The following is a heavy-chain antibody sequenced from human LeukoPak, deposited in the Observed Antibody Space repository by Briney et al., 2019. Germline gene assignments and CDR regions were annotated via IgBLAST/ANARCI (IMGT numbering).Heavy chain of an antibody. J-gene: IGHJ4*02. CDR2: VYYSGST. CDR1: GGYISTYF. D-gene: IGHD3-10*01. Sequence: PSGTLSLTSPRSGGYISTYFWNWIRQPPGKGLEWIGYVYYSGSTNYNPSLKSRVTILVDTSKNQFSLKLTSLTAADTAVYYCARSALETSGSYYNPQPFDYWGQGTLVTVSS. V-gene: IGHV4-59*01. CDR3: ARSALETSGSYYNPQPFDY.